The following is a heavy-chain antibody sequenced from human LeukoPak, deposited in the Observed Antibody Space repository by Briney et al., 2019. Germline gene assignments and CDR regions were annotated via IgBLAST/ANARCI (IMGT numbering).Heavy chain of an antibody. D-gene: IGHD3-22*01. CDR2: IYSSGST. CDR3: ARVRVSSGSHPWYFDY. Sequence: SETLSLTCTVSGGSISRYYWSWIRQPAGNGLEWIGRIYSSGSTDYNPSLKSRVNISVDTSKNQFSLKLSSVTAADTAVYFCARVRVSSGSHPWYFDYWGQGTLVTVSS. J-gene: IGHJ4*02. V-gene: IGHV4-4*07. CDR1: GGSISRYY.